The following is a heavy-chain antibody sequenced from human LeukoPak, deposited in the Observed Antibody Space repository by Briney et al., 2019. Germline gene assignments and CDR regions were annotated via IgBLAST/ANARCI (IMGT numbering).Heavy chain of an antibody. V-gene: IGHV3-30-3*01. CDR1: GFTFSSYA. D-gene: IGHD3-16*01. Sequence: GGSLRLSCAASGFTFSSYAMHWVRQAPGKGLEWVAVISYDGSNKYYADSVKGRFTISRDNSKNTLYLQMNSLRDEDTGVYYCAKGLRTGVGPYMGYHYYMDVWGKGATVTVSS. CDR3: AKGLRTGVGPYMGYHYYMDV. J-gene: IGHJ6*03. CDR2: ISYDGSNK.